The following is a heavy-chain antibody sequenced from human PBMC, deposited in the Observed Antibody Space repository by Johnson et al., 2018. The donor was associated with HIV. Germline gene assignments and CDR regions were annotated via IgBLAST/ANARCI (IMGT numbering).Heavy chain of an antibody. CDR3: AREAVVEGVMAFDV. D-gene: IGHD3-16*01. CDR1: GFSVSRHY. V-gene: IGHV3-11*04. Sequence: VQVVESGGGFIQPGGSLRLSCAASGFSVSRHYMSWVRQAPGKGLEWVSYISSSGSTIYYADSVKGRFTISRDNAKNSLYRQMNNLRAEDTAVYSCAREAVVEGVMAFDVWGQGTVVTVS. J-gene: IGHJ3*01. CDR2: ISSSGSTI.